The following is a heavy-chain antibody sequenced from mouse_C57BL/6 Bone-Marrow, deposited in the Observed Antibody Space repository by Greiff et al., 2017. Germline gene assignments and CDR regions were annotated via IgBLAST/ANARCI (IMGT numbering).Heavy chain of an antibody. CDR1: GFSLTSDG. Sequence: VKLMESGPGLVQPSQSLSITCTVSGFSLTSDGVHWVRHSPGKGLEWLGGIWSGGGTDYTAAFISRLSISKDNTKIQVFFKMNSLQADDTAIYYCARKDYVSYAMDYWGQGTSVTVSS. J-gene: IGHJ4*01. CDR2: IWSGGGT. D-gene: IGHD2-4*01. V-gene: IGHV2-2*01. CDR3: ARKDYVSYAMDY.